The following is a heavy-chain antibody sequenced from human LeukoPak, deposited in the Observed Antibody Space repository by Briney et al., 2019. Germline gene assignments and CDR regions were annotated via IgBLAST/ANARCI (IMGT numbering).Heavy chain of an antibody. V-gene: IGHV3-11*01. D-gene: IGHD6-19*01. Sequence: GGSLRLPCATSGFTFSDYYMSWIRQAPGKGLEWVSYISPSGATVYYADSVKGRFTISRDNTKNSLYLDMSSLRAEDTAVYYCARPRSGWHNYFDYWGQGILVTVSS. CDR3: ARPRSGWHNYFDY. J-gene: IGHJ4*02. CDR1: GFTFSDYY. CDR2: ISPSGATV.